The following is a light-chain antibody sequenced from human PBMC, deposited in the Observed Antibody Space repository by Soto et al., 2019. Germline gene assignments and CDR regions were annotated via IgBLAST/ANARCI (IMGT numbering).Light chain of an antibody. V-gene: IGLV1-44*01. CDR1: SSNIGSNS. CDR2: SNN. J-gene: IGLJ1*01. Sequence: QSVLNQSPSASGTPGQRVSISCSGSSSNIGSNSVNWYQQLPGTAPKLLIYSNNQRPSGVPDRISGSKSGTSASLAISGLQSEDEADYYCAAWDDSLNGPVFGTGTKLTVL. CDR3: AAWDDSLNGPV.